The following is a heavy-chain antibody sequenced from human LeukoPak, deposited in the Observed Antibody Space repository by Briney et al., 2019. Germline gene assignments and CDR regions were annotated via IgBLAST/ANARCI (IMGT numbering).Heavy chain of an antibody. CDR2: ISSSSSYI. J-gene: IGHJ5*02. CDR3: ARDRSGHAPNWFDH. CDR1: GFTFSSYS. Sequence: KPGGSLRLSCAASGFTFSSYSMNWVRQAPGKGLEWVSSISSSSSYIYYADSVKGRFTISRDNAKNSLYLQMNSLRAEDTAVYYCARDRSGHAPNWFDHWGQGTLVTVSS. V-gene: IGHV3-21*01. D-gene: IGHD3-3*01.